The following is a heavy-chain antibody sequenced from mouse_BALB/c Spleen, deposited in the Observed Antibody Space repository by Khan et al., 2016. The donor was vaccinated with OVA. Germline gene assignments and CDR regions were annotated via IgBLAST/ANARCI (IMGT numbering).Heavy chain of an antibody. CDR1: GYSITSDYA. CDR2: ISSSGST. J-gene: IGHJ4*01. D-gene: IGHD6-1*01. Sequence: EVQLQESGPGLVKPSQSLSLTCTVTGYSITSDYAWNWIRQFPGNKLEWMGYISSSGSTNYNPALKSRISITRDTSKNQFFLQLNSVTTEDTATYYCASAGSRYNYAMDYWGQGTSVTVSS. V-gene: IGHV3-2*02. CDR3: ASAGSRYNYAMDY.